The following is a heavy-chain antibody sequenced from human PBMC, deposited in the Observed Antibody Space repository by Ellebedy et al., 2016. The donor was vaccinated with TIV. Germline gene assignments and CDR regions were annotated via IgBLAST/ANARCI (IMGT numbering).Heavy chain of an antibody. CDR1: GFRFSDHY. J-gene: IGHJ4*02. CDR3: ARNRYCSGGDCYALGY. V-gene: IGHV3-33*08. CDR2: IWYDGSNK. Sequence: GESLKISCAASGFRFSDHYIDWVRQAPGKGLEWVAVIWYDGSNKYYADSVKGRFTISRDNAKNTLYLQMNSLRAEDTAVYYCARNRYCSGGDCYALGYWGQGTLVTVSS. D-gene: IGHD2-21*02.